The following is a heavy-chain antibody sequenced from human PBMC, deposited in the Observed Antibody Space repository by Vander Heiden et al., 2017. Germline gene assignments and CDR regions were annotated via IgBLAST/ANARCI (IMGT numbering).Heavy chain of an antibody. CDR3: ARSGGWDYFDH. Sequence: QVHLQESGPGLVKPPQTLSLTCSVSGGSISSGGYYWNWIRQQPGKGLEWIGSIFESGKTYYSPSLKNRMSISLDTSESQFSLKLPSLTAADTAVYYCARSGGWDYFDHWGQGTLVIVSS. CDR1: GGSISSGGYY. CDR2: IFESGKT. J-gene: IGHJ4*02. V-gene: IGHV4-31*03. D-gene: IGHD3-16*01.